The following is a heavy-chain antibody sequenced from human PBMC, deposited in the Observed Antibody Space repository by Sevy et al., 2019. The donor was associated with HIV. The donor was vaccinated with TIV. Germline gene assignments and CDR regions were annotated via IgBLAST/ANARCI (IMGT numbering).Heavy chain of an antibody. Sequence: GGSLRLSCAASGFTFSNAWMSWVRQAPGKGLEWVGRIKSKTDGGTTDYAAPVKGRFTISRDDSKNTLYLQMNSLKTEDPAVYYCTTDRTQGPWIQLWSGAFDIWGQGTMVTVSS. J-gene: IGHJ3*02. CDR1: GFTFSNAW. CDR3: TTDRTQGPWIQLWSGAFDI. V-gene: IGHV3-15*01. D-gene: IGHD5-18*01. CDR2: IKSKTDGGTT.